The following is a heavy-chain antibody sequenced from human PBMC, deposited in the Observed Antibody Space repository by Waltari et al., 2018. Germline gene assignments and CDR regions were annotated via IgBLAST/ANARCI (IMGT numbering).Heavy chain of an antibody. CDR1: GGSISTYY. CDR3: ARDREHSYGKYFDY. CDR2: FYNSGST. V-gene: IGHV4-59*01. Sequence: QVQLQESGPGLVKSSETLSLTCTVSGGSISTYYWSWFRQPPGKGLEWIGYFYNSGSTNYNPSLKSRVTMSVDTSKNLFSLKLSSVTAADTAVYYCARDREHSYGKYFDYWGQGILVTVSS. D-gene: IGHD5-18*01. J-gene: IGHJ4*02.